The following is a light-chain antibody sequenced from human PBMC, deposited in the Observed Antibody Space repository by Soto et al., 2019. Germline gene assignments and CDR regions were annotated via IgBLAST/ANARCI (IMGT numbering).Light chain of an antibody. J-gene: IGKJ1*01. CDR3: QQYGSSPWT. CDR2: DVS. V-gene: IGKV3-20*01. Sequence: EIVLTQSPATLSLSPGERGTLPCRASESVTNYLAWYQQKPGQAPRLLVYDVSNRATGTPARFSGGGSGTDFTLTISRLEPEDFAVYYCQQYGSSPWTFGQGTKVDIK. CDR1: ESVTNY.